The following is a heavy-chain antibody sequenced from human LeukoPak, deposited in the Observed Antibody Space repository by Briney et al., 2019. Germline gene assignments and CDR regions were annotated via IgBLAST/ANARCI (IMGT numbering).Heavy chain of an antibody. CDR1: GGSISSGDYY. Sequence: SQTLSLTCTVSGGSISSGDYYWSWIRQPPGKGLEWIGYIYYSGSTYYNPSLKSRVNISVDTSKNQFSLRLSSVTAADTAVYYCARVVVPAARRRPDWFDPWGQGTLVTVSS. V-gene: IGHV4-30-4*08. J-gene: IGHJ5*02. CDR2: IYYSGST. CDR3: ARVVVPAARRRPDWFDP. D-gene: IGHD2-2*01.